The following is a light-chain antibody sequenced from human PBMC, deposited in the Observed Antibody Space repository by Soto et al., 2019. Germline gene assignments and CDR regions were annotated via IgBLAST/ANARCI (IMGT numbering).Light chain of an antibody. CDR1: QSVSSN. J-gene: IGKJ1*01. CDR2: GAS. V-gene: IGKV3-15*01. CDR3: QHYNYWPPWT. Sequence: EIVMTQSPATLSVSPGERATLSCRASQSVSSNLAWYQQKPGQAPRLLIYGASTRATGVPVRFSGSGSGTEFTLTISSLQSEDFAVYYCQHYNYWPPWTFGQGTKVEIK.